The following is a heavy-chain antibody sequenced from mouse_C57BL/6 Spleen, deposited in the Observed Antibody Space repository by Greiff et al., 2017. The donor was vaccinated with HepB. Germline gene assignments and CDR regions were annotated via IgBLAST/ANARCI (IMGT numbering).Heavy chain of an antibody. D-gene: IGHD1-1*01. CDR1: GFTFSSYA. Sequence: EVQRVESGGGLVKPGGSLKLSCAASGFTFSSYAMSWVRQTPEQRLEWVATISDGGSYTYYPDNVKGRFTISRDNAKNNLYLQMSHLKSEDTAMYYCGRGGVYGSLAYWGQGTLVTVSA. CDR2: ISDGGSYT. CDR3: GRGGVYGSLAY. J-gene: IGHJ3*01. V-gene: IGHV5-4*01.